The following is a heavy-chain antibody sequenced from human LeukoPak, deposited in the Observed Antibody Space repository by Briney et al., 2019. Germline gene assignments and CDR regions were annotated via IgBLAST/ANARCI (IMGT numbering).Heavy chain of an antibody. Sequence: GGSLRLSCAASGFTFSSYWMSWVRQAPGKGLEWVANIKQDGSEKYYVDSVKGRFTISRDNAKNSLYLQMNSLRAEDTAVYYCARDPRHLYGSGSYYNYWGQGTLVTVSS. D-gene: IGHD3-10*01. CDR3: ARDPRHLYGSGSYYNY. V-gene: IGHV3-7*01. J-gene: IGHJ4*02. CDR1: GFTFSSYW. CDR2: IKQDGSEK.